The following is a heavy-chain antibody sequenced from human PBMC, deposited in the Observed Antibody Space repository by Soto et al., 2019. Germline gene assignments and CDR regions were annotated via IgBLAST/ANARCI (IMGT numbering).Heavy chain of an antibody. J-gene: IGHJ6*03. CDR3: AKMGGYCSGGSCSNLTKGSSYYYYMDV. CDR2: ISGSGGST. V-gene: IGHV3-23*01. CDR1: GFTFSSYA. Sequence: GGSLRLSCAASGFTFSSYAMSWVRQAPGKGLEWVSAISGSGGSTYYADSVKGRFTISRDNSKNTLYLQMNSLRAEDTAVYYCAKMGGYCSGGSCSNLTKGSSYYYYMDVWGKGTTVTVSS. D-gene: IGHD2-15*01.